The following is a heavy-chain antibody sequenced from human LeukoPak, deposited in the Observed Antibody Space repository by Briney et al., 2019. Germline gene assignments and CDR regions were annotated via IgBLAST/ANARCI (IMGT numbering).Heavy chain of an antibody. D-gene: IGHD2-15*01. V-gene: IGHV3-23*01. CDR1: GFPFSSYA. CDR2: ISGSGGST. CDR3: AKGGLGWFDP. J-gene: IGHJ5*02. Sequence: GGSLPLSCAASGFPFSSYAMSWVRQAPGKGLEWVSAISGSGGSTYYADSVKGRFTISRDNSKNTLYLQMNSLRAEDTAVYYCAKGGLGWFDPWGQGTLVTVSS.